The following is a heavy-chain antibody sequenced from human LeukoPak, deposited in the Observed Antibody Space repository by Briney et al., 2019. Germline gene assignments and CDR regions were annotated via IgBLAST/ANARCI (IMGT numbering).Heavy chain of an antibody. J-gene: IGHJ6*03. CDR2: ISYDGSNK. D-gene: IGHD2-15*01. CDR3: AKDPLFCSAGSCPFYYYMDV. Sequence: GGSLRLSCAASGFTFSSYAMHWVRQAPGKGLEWVAVISYDGSNKYYADSVKGRFTISRDNSKNTLYLQMNSLTAEDTAVYFCAKDPLFCSAGSCPFYYYMDVWGKGTTVTVSS. CDR1: GFTFSSYA. V-gene: IGHV3-30*04.